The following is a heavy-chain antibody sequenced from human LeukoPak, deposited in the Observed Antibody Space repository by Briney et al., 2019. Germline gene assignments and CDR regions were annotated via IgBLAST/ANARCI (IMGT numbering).Heavy chain of an antibody. V-gene: IGHV1-18*01. J-gene: IGHJ4*02. Sequence: ASVKVSCKASGYTFTSYGISWVRQAPGRGLEWMGWISAYNGNTNYAQKLQGRVTMTTDTSTSTAYMELRSLRSDDTAVYYCARDMDRDGYNGPDYWGQGTLVTVSS. CDR1: GYTFTSYG. D-gene: IGHD5-24*01. CDR2: ISAYNGNT. CDR3: ARDMDRDGYNGPDY.